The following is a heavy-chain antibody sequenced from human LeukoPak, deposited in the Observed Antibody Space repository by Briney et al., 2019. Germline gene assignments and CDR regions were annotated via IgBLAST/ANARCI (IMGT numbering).Heavy chain of an antibody. V-gene: IGHV1-69*05. J-gene: IGHJ6*03. CDR1: RATFSTYA. Sequence: SLKLSCKPSRATFSTYAITSVGQAPGHGLEWRGGISNFFGTANHAQKFQGRVTITTDESTSTAYMELSSLRSEDTAVYYCARAQDRGYCSGGSCYAPHFNYYYYYMDVWGKGTTVTVSS. CDR2: ISNFFGTA. CDR3: ARAQDRGYCSGGSCYAPHFNYYYYYMDV. D-gene: IGHD2-15*01.